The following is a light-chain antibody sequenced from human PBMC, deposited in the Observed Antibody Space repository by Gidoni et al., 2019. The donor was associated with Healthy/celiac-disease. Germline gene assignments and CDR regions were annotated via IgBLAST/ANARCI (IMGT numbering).Light chain of an antibody. Sequence: EIQLTQSPSFLSASVGDRVTITCRASQGISSYLAWYQQKPGKAPKLLIYAASTLQSVVPSRFSGSGSGTEFTLTVSILQPEDFATYYCQQLNSYPLFXGXTKVEIK. CDR1: QGISSY. J-gene: IGKJ4*02. CDR2: AAS. V-gene: IGKV1-9*01. CDR3: QQLNSYPL.